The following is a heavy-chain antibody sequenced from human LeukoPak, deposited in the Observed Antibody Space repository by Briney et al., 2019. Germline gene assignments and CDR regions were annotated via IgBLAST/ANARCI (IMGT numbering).Heavy chain of an antibody. J-gene: IGHJ3*02. V-gene: IGHV4-59*12. CDR2: IYYSGST. CDR1: GGSISSYY. CDR3: ARDQRGRSGWYDGGAFDI. Sequence: SETLSLTCTVSGGSISSYYWSWIRQPPGKGLEWIGYIYYSGSTNYNPSLKSRVTISVDTSKNQFSLKLSSVTAADTAVYYCARDQRGRSGWYDGGAFDIWGQGTMVTVSS. D-gene: IGHD6-19*01.